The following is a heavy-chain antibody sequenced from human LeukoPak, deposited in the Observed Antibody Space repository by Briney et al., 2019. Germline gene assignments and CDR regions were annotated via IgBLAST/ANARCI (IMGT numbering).Heavy chain of an antibody. J-gene: IGHJ6*03. D-gene: IGHD1-14*01. CDR3: ARRAENWNHRGYYYYMDV. CDR2: IYYSGST. V-gene: IGHV4-59*01. Sequence: KPSETVSLTCTVSGGSISSYYWSWIRQPPGKGLEWIGYIYYSGSTNYNPSLKSRVTISVDTSKNQFSLKLSSVTAADTAVYYCARRAENWNHRGYYYYMDVWGKGTTVTVSS. CDR1: GGSISSYY.